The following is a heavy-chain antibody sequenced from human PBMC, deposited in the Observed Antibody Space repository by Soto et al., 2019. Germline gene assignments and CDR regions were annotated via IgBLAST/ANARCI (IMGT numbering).Heavy chain of an antibody. CDR2: ISYDGTNE. D-gene: IGHD6-19*01. CDR1: GFIFNGFA. Sequence: QVQLMESGGGVVQPGRSKRLSCAASGFIFNGFAMYWARQALGQGLEWVAIISYDGTNEYYAESVKGRFTISRDNSKNTLYLQMNSLRPDDTGVYYCARGNSTGWYYFDHWGQGTLVTVSS. V-gene: IGHV3-30-3*01. CDR3: ARGNSTGWYYFDH. J-gene: IGHJ4*02.